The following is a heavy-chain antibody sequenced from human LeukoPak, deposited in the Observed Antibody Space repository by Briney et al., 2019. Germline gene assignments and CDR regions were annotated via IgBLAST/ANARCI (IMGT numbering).Heavy chain of an antibody. CDR3: ATIPLYYYGMDV. V-gene: IGHV4-59*03. D-gene: IGHD2-2*02. CDR2: FDDSGRT. CDR1: GASIGSYY. J-gene: IGHJ6*02. Sequence: SGTLSLTCTVSGASIGSYYWSWIRQPPGKGLEWIGYFDDSGRTNYNPSLKSRVTTSVDTSKKQFSLKLKSVTAADTAVYYCATIPLYYYGMDVWGQGTTVTVSS.